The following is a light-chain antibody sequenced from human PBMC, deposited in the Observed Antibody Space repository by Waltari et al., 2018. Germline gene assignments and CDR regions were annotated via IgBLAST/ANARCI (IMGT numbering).Light chain of an antibody. Sequence: QSALTQPASVSGSPGQSITISCTGTSSDVGAHNHVSWYQQHPGKAPTLMIYDVTKRPSGVSYRFSASKSDNTASLTISGLQAEDEADYYCSSYTTSDTVVFGGGTKLTVL. J-gene: IGLJ2*01. CDR3: SSYTTSDTVV. CDR1: SSDVGAHNH. V-gene: IGLV2-14*01. CDR2: DVT.